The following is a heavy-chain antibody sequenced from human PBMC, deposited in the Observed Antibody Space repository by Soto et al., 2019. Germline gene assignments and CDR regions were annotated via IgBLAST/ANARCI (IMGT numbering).Heavy chain of an antibody. V-gene: IGHV5-51*01. CDR3: ARHSPYYDFWSGYYYYMDV. J-gene: IGHJ6*03. D-gene: IGHD3-3*01. Sequence: GESLKISCKGSGYSFTSYWIGWVRQMPGKGLEWMGIIYPGDSDTRYSPSFQGQVTISADKSISTAYLQWSSLKASDTAMYYCARHSPYYDFWSGYYYYMDVWGKGTTVTVSS. CDR1: GYSFTSYW. CDR2: IYPGDSDT.